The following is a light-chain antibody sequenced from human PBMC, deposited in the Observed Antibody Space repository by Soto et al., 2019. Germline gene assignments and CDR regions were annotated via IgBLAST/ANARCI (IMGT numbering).Light chain of an antibody. CDR3: AAWDDSLSWV. CDR1: SSNIGSNT. CDR2: SNN. J-gene: IGLJ3*02. Sequence: QSVLTQPPSASGTPGQRVTISCSGSSSNIGSNTVNWYQQLPGTAPKHLIFSNNQRPSGVPDRFSGSKSGTSASLAISGLQPEDEADYYCAAWDDSLSWVFGGVTKVTVL. V-gene: IGLV1-44*01.